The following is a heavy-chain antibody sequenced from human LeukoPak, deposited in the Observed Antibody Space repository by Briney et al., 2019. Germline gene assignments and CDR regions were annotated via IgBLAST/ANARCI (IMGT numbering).Heavy chain of an antibody. V-gene: IGHV3-7*01. D-gene: IGHD3-10*01. CDR3: ARDVGSGAYFVRGFDI. J-gene: IGHJ3*02. Sequence: GGSLRLSCAASGFTFNSYGMVGVRQAPGKGLEWGANIKKDGSEKYYVDSVKGRFTISRDNAKNSLYLQMNSLRAEDTAVYYCARDVGSGAYFVRGFDIWGQGTMVTVSS. CDR1: GFTFNSYG. CDR2: IKKDGSEK.